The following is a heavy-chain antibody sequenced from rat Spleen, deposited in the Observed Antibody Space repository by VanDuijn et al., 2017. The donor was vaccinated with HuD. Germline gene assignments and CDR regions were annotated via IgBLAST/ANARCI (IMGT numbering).Heavy chain of an antibody. Sequence: EVQLVESGGGLVQPGRSLKLSCVASGFTFKNYWMTWIRQAPGKGLEWVASITNSAGSTYYPDSVKGRFTISRDTAENTLYLQMDSLRSEDTATYYCARTAYFDYWGQGVMVTVSS. CDR1: GFTFKNYW. V-gene: IGHV5-31*01. CDR2: ITNSAGST. CDR3: ARTAYFDY. J-gene: IGHJ2*01.